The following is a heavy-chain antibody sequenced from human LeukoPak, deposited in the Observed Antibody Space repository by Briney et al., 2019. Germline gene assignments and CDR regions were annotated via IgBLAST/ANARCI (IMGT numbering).Heavy chain of an antibody. V-gene: IGHV4-39*07. CDR3: ARLGATVVTSRESWFDP. Sequence: SETLSLTCTVSGGSISSSSYYWGWIRQPPGKGLEWIGSIYYSGSTYYNPSLKSRVTISVDTSKNQFSLKLSSVTAADTAVYYCARLGATVVTSRESWFDPWGQGTLVTVSS. D-gene: IGHD4-23*01. CDR2: IYYSGST. CDR1: GGSISSSSYY. J-gene: IGHJ5*02.